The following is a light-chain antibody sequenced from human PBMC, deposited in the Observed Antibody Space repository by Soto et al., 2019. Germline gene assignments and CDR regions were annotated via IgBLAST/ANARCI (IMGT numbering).Light chain of an antibody. V-gene: IGKV3-20*01. CDR2: ATS. CDR1: QTVNSDY. Sequence: ETVLTQSPASLSWSPGDAASLSCSAIQTVNSDYLAWFQTRPGQAPRLXXCATSRRATGIPDRFSGSGSGTDFTLTISRLEPEDFAVYEGRQYGRSLGFAFGGGTKVDI. CDR3: RQYGRSLGFA. J-gene: IGKJ4*01.